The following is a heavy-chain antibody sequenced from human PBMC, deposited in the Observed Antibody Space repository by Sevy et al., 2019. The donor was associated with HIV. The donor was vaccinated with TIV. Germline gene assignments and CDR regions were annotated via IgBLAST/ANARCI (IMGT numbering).Heavy chain of an antibody. D-gene: IGHD3-22*01. Sequence: GGSQRLSCAASGFTFRTYAMSWVHQAPGNGLEWVSDISGSGGDTYYADSVKGRFTISRDNSKNTLYLQMSSLRAEDTAVYYCAKDAYYYDGSGYSMSQWYYGMDVWGQGTTVTVSS. CDR2: ISGSGGDT. V-gene: IGHV3-23*01. J-gene: IGHJ6*02. CDR3: AKDAYYYDGSGYSMSQWYYGMDV. CDR1: GFTFRTYA.